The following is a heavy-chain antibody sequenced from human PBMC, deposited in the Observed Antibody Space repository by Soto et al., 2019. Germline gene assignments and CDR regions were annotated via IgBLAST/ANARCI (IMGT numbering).Heavy chain of an antibody. CDR1: GGSISSSSYY. V-gene: IGHV4-39*01. Sequence: SETLSLTCTVSGGSISSSSYYWGWIRQPPGKGLEWIGSIYYSGSTYYNPSLKSRVTISVDTSKNQFSLKLSSVTAADTAVYYCARGRTTVVTPGDEDAFDIWGQGTMVTVSS. J-gene: IGHJ3*02. D-gene: IGHD4-17*01. CDR3: ARGRTTVVTPGDEDAFDI. CDR2: IYYSGST.